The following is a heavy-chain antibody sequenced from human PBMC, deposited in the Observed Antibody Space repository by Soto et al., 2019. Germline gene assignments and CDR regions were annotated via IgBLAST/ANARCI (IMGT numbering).Heavy chain of an antibody. V-gene: IGHV1-69*13. CDR2: IIPIVGTA. Sequence: SVKVSCKASGGTISSYVMSWVRQAPGQGVKWRGGIIPIVGTANYAQGFGGGATIGVEESTSTVGVDLPSPRSDDTALDYCELWRAPPPRGSKSGPDVWSRWTAVTVSS. CDR1: GGTISSYV. CDR3: ELWRAPPPRGSKSGPDV. D-gene: IGHD3-16*01. J-gene: IGHJ6*02.